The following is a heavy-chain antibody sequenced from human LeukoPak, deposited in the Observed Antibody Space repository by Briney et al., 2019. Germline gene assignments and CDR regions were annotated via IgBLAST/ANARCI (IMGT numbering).Heavy chain of an antibody. CDR3: ARSGSYHTPPYYFDY. Sequence: SETLSLTCTVSGGSISSSSYYWGWIRQPPGKGLEWIGSIYYSGSTYYNPSLRSRVTISVDTSKNQFSLKLSSVTAADTAVYYCARSGSYHTPPYYFDYWGQGTLVTVSS. V-gene: IGHV4-39*01. D-gene: IGHD1-26*01. J-gene: IGHJ4*02. CDR1: GGSISSSSYY. CDR2: IYYSGST.